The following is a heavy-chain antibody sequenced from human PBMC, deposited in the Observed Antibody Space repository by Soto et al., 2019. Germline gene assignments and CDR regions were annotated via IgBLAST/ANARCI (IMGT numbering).Heavy chain of an antibody. CDR1: GYTFTIYA. Sequence: ASVKVSCKASGYTFTIYAMHWVRQAPGQRLEWMGWINAGNGNTKYSQKFQGRVTITRDTSASTAYMELSSLRSEDTAVYYCARDGQQWLVRDDYYYYYGMDVWGQGTTVTVSS. CDR2: INAGNGNT. V-gene: IGHV1-3*01. CDR3: ARDGQQWLVRDDYYYYYGMDV. J-gene: IGHJ6*02. D-gene: IGHD6-19*01.